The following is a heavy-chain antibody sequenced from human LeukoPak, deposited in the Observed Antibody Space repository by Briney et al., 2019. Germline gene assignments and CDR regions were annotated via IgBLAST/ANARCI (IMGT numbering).Heavy chain of an antibody. V-gene: IGHV3-74*01. CDR1: GLTFHNTW. J-gene: IGHJ3*01. CDR2: IISDGITT. Sequence: GGSLRLSCAASGLTFHNTWMHWIRQAPGKGLVWVSRIISDGITTTYADSVKGRFTISRDNAKNTLYLQMNSLRADDTAVYYCAADGECASLVWGQGTMVTVSS. CDR3: AADGECASLV.